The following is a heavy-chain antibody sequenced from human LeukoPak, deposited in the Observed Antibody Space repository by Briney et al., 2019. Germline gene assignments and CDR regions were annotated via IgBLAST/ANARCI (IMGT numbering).Heavy chain of an antibody. Sequence: GGSLRLSCAASGFTFSSYAMHWVRQAPGKGLEWVAVISYDGSNKYYADSVKGRFTISRDNSKNTLYLQMNSLRAEDTAVYYCARDGAYYYGSGGQTYPGIDYWGQGTLVTVSS. CDR2: ISYDGSNK. CDR3: ARDGAYYYGSGGQTYPGIDY. V-gene: IGHV3-30-3*01. CDR1: GFTFSSYA. D-gene: IGHD3-10*01. J-gene: IGHJ4*02.